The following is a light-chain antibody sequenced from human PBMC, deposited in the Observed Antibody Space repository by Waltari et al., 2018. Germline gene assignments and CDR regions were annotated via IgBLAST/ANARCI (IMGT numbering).Light chain of an antibody. CDR3: QQRSNWPLT. Sequence: DIVLTQSPATLSQPPRARPTLPCRASQSVSSYLAWYQQKPGQAPRLLIYDASNRATGIPARFSGSGSGTDFTLTISSLEPEDVAVYYCQQRSNWPLTFGGGTKVEIK. CDR2: DAS. CDR1: QSVSSY. V-gene: IGKV3-11*01. J-gene: IGKJ4*01.